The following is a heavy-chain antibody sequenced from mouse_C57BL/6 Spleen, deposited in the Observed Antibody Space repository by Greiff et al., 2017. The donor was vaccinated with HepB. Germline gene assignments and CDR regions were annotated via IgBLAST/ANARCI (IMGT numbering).Heavy chain of an antibody. V-gene: IGHV1-26*01. CDR1: GYTFTDYY. J-gene: IGHJ1*03. Sequence: EVQLQQSGPELVKPGASVKISCKASGYTFTDYYMNWVKQSHGKSLEWIGDINPNNGGTSYNQKFKGKATLTVDKSSSTAYMELRSLTSEDSAVYYCARSGYYGSSYEGYFDVWGTGTTVTVSS. CDR3: ARSGYYGSSYEGYFDV. D-gene: IGHD1-1*01. CDR2: INPNNGGT.